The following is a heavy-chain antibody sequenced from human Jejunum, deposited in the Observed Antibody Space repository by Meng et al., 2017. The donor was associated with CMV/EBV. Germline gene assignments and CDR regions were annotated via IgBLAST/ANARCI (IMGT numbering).Heavy chain of an antibody. J-gene: IGHJ6*02. CDR1: VSSDY. Sequence: VSSDYMSWVSQAPGKGLEWVSSIYIESSTDYADSVKGQFTISRDNPKNTLNLQMNSLRAEDTAVYYCAKGHNTAGFHPSYYALDVWGQGTTVTVSS. V-gene: IGHV3-53*01. CDR2: IYIESST. CDR3: AKGHNTAGFHPSYYALDV. D-gene: IGHD2-8*02.